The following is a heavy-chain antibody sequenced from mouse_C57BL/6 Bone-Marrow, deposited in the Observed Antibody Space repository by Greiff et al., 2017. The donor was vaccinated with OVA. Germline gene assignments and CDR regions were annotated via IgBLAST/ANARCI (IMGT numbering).Heavy chain of an antibody. V-gene: IGHV10-1*01. CDR3: VRHTLTWFAY. CDR1: GFSFNTYA. CDR2: IRSKSNNYAT. J-gene: IGHJ3*01. Sequence: EVKLVESGGGLVQPKGSLKLSCAASGFSFNTYAMNWVRQAPGKGLEWVARIRSKSNNYATYYADSVKDRFTISRDDSESMLYLQMNNLKTEDTAMYYCVRHTLTWFAYWGQGTLVTVSA.